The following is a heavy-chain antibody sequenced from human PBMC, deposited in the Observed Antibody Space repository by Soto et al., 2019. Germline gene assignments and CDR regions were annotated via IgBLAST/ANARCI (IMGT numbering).Heavy chain of an antibody. CDR3: ARIRFVVVPAAKDRAWGYYYYGMDV. CDR1: GGTISSRSYY. J-gene: IGHJ6*02. Sequence: SETMSLTCTVSGGTISSRSYYWGWKRQPPGKGLEWIGSIYDSGSTYYNPSLKSQVTISVDTSKNQFSLKLSSVTAADTAVYYCARIRFVVVPAAKDRAWGYYYYGMDVWGQGTTVTVSS. V-gene: IGHV4-39*01. D-gene: IGHD2-2*01. CDR2: IYDSGST.